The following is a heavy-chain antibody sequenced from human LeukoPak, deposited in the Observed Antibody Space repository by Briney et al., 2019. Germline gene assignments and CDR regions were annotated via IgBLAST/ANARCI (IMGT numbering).Heavy chain of an antibody. D-gene: IGHD6-13*01. V-gene: IGHV4-34*01. Sequence: SETLSLTCAVYGGSFSGYYWSWIRQPPGKGLEWIGEINHSGSTNYNPSLKSRVTISVDTSKNQFSLKLSSVTAADTAVYYCASHSSSWYWRFDPWGQGTLVTVSS. J-gene: IGHJ5*02. CDR3: ASHSSSWYWRFDP. CDR2: INHSGST. CDR1: GGSFSGYY.